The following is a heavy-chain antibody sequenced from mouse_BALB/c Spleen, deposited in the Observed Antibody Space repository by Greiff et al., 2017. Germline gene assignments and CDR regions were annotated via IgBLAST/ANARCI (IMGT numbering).Heavy chain of an antibody. CDR1: GFTFSSYT. Sequence: DVQLVESGGGLVKPGGSLKLSCAASGFTFSSYTMSWVRQTPEKRLEWVATISSGGSDTYYPDSVKGRFTISRDNAKNTLYLQMSSLKSEDTAMYYCTTENYHGSSCFAYWGQGTLVTVSA. CDR3: TTENYHGSSCFAY. D-gene: IGHD1-1*01. V-gene: IGHV5-6-4*01. J-gene: IGHJ3*01. CDR2: ISSGGSDT.